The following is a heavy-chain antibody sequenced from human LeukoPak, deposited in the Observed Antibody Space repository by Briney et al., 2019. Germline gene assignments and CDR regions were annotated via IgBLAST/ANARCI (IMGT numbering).Heavy chain of an antibody. J-gene: IGHJ6*03. V-gene: IGHV3-53*01. CDR1: GFTFSSYE. CDR2: IYSGGST. Sequence: GGSLRLSCAASGFTFSSYEMNWVRQAPGKGLEWVSVIYSGGSTYYADSVKGRFTISRDNSKNTLYLQMNSLRAEDTAVYYCARAKVEYSGYLYYYYMDVWGKGTTVTVSS. CDR3: ARAKVEYSGYLYYYYMDV. D-gene: IGHD5-12*01.